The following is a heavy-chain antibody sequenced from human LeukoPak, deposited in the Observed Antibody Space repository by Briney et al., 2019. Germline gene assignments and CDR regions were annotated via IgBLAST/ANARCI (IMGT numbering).Heavy chain of an antibody. CDR3: SGGGSIAVAGY. CDR2: INNDGSST. Sequence: GGSLRLSCAASGFTFSTYWMYWVRQAPGKGLEWVSRINNDGSSTNYADSVKGRFTISRDNAKNTLYLQMNSLRAEDTAVYYCSGGGSIAVAGYWGQGTLVTVSS. V-gene: IGHV3-74*01. CDR1: GFTFSTYW. D-gene: IGHD6-19*01. J-gene: IGHJ4*02.